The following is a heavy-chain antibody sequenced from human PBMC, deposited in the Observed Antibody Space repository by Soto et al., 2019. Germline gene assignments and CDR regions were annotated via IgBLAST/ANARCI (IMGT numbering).Heavy chain of an antibody. CDR1: GGTFSSYT. J-gene: IGHJ6*03. CDR2: IIPMLGVA. Sequence: ASVKVSCKASGGTFSSYTFNWVRLAPGQGLEWVGRIIPMLGVANYAQKLQGRVTITADRATSSAYMELSTLRSEDTAVYYCARALYYSADEDSFYSYMDVWGKGTTVTVSS. D-gene: IGHD5-12*01. V-gene: IGHV1-69*02. CDR3: ARALYYSADEDSFYSYMDV.